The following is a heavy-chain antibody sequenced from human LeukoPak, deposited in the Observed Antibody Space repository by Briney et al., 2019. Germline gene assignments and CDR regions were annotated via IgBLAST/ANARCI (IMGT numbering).Heavy chain of an antibody. CDR1: GYSISSGYY. J-gene: IGHJ4*02. V-gene: IGHV4-38-2*02. CDR3: ASGYSSSWSHWEGPYFDY. CDR2: IYHSGST. D-gene: IGHD6-13*01. Sequence: SETLSLTCTVSGYSISSGYYWGWIRQPPGKGLEWIGSIYHSGSTYYNPSLKSRVTISVDTSKNQFSLKLSSVTAADTAVYYCASGYSSSWSHWEGPYFDYWGQGTLVTVSS.